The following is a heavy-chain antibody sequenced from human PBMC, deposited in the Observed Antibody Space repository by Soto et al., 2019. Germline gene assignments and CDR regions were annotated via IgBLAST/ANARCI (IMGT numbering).Heavy chain of an antibody. J-gene: IGHJ4*01. CDR3: ARDLDGSGSYYTDY. Sequence: QVQLMQSGADVKKPGASVKVSCRASGYTFTSCGIAWVRQAPGQGLERMGWISPYKGNTHYAQKFQGRVTMTTDTSTSTADMELRSLRSDDTAVYYCARDLDGSGSYYTDYWGQGTLVTVSS. D-gene: IGHD3-10*01. CDR2: ISPYKGNT. V-gene: IGHV1-18*01. CDR1: GYTFTSCG.